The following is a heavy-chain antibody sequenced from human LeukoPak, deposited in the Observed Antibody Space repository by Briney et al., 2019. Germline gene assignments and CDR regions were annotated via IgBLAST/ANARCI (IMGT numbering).Heavy chain of an antibody. CDR2: ISYGGSNK. CDR1: GFTFSSHA. Sequence: QSGGSLRLSCAASGFTFSSHAMHWVRQAPGKGLEWVAVISYGGSNKYYADSVKGRFTISRDNSKNTLYLQMNSLRAEDTAVYYCARDLATIFGVSKGAFDIWGQGTMVTVSS. CDR3: ARDLATIFGVSKGAFDI. V-gene: IGHV3-30-3*01. D-gene: IGHD3-3*01. J-gene: IGHJ3*02.